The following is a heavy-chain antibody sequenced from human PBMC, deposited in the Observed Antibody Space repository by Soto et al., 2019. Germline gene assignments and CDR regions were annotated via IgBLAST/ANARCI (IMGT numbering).Heavy chain of an antibody. CDR1: GGSISSGGYY. CDR3: ARATPAAGLPFDY. V-gene: IGHV4-31*03. J-gene: IGHJ4*02. CDR2: IYYSGST. Sequence: QVQLQESGPGLVKPSQTLSLTCTVSGGSISSGGYYWSWIRRHPGKGLEWIGYIYYSGSTYYNPSLKSRVTISVDTSKNQFSLKLSSVTAADTAVYYCARATPAAGLPFDYWGQGTLVTVSS. D-gene: IGHD2-2*01.